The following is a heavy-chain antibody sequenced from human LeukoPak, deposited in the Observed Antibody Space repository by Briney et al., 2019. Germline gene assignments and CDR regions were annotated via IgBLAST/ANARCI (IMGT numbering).Heavy chain of an antibody. CDR1: GFNFSSYG. D-gene: IGHD3-22*01. CDR3: ASFRALNYYDSSGYDY. CDR2: ISYDGSNK. V-gene: IGHV3-30*19. Sequence: PGGSLRLSCAASGFNFSSYGMHWVRQAPGKGLEWVAVISYDGSNKYYADSVKGRFTISRDNSKNTLYLQMNSLRAEDTAVYYCASFRALNYYDSSGYDYWGQGTLVTVSS. J-gene: IGHJ4*02.